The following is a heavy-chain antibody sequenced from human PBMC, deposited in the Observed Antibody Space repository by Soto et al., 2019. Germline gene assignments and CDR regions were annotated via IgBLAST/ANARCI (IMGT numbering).Heavy chain of an antibody. Sequence: QVQLVQSGAEVKKPGASVKVSCKASGYTFTSYGISWVRQAPGQGLEWMGWISAYNGNTNYAQKLQGRVTMTTDTSTSTAYMELRSLRSDDTAVYYCARDPTYYYDSSGIPSDYWGQGTLVTVSS. CDR1: GYTFTSYG. J-gene: IGHJ4*02. D-gene: IGHD3-22*01. V-gene: IGHV1-18*01. CDR2: ISAYNGNT. CDR3: ARDPTYYYDSSGIPSDY.